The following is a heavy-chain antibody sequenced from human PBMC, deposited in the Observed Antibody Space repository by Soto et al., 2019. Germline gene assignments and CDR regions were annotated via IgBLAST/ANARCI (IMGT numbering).Heavy chain of an antibody. V-gene: IGHV4-39*01. Sequence: QLQLQESGPGLVKPSETLSLTCAVSGGSISSSSYYWGWIRQPPGKGLEWIGSIHYSGSTYYTPSLQSRVAISVYTSKNQLSLKLNSVTAADTAVYYCARRTVNIRTFYSGLKTHCFDYWGQGTLVTVSS. CDR2: IHYSGST. D-gene: IGHD6-19*01. J-gene: IGHJ4*02. CDR1: GGSISSSSYY. CDR3: ARRTVNIRTFYSGLKTHCFDY.